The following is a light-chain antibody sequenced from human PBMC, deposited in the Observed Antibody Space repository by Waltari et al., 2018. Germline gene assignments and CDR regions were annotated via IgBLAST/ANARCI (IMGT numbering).Light chain of an antibody. CDR3: ASWDASLNGWV. CDR1: PSNIGSNS. V-gene: IGLV1-44*01. Sequence: QSVLTQPPSASGTPGQRVTIPCSGGPSNIGSNSVSWFQQLPGTAPRLFIYFTDQRPSGVPGRFSGSKSGTSASLAISGLQSGDEADYYCASWDASLNGWVFGGGTKLTAL. CDR2: FTD. J-gene: IGLJ3*02.